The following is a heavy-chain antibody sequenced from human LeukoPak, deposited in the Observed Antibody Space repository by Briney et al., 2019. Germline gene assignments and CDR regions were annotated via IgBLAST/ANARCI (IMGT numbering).Heavy chain of an antibody. CDR2: ISAYNGNR. D-gene: IGHD5-12*01. V-gene: IGHV1-18*01. Sequence: ASVKVSCKASGYTFTSYGISWVRQAPGQGLEWMGWISAYNGNRNYAQKLQGRVTMTTDTSTSTAYMELRSLRSDDTAVYYCARDVRIADVIVATIGGFDYWGQGTLVTVSS. CDR3: ARDVRIADVIVATIGGFDY. CDR1: GYTFTSYG. J-gene: IGHJ4*02.